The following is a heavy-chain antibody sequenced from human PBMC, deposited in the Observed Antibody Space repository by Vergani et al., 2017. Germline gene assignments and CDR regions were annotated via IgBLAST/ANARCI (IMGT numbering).Heavy chain of an antibody. CDR3: ARALYCSSTSCYNGVDY. CDR2: INHSGST. J-gene: IGHJ4*02. CDR1: GGSFSGYY. D-gene: IGHD2-2*02. V-gene: IGHV4-34*01. Sequence: QVQLQQWGAGLLKPSETLSLTCAVYGGSFSGYYWSWIRQPPGKGLEWIGEINHSGSTNYNPSLKSRVTISVDTSKNQFSLKLSSVTAADTAVYYCARALYCSSTSCYNGVDYWGQGTLVTVSS.